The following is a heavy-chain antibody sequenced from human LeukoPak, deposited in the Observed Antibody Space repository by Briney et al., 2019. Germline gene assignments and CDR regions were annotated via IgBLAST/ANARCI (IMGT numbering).Heavy chain of an antibody. Sequence: SETLSLTCTVSDYSINSGYYWDWIRQPPGKGLEWIGYVYYTGSTEYNPSLRSRVTISLEMSKHQFSLNLTSVTAADTAVYYCASNTGTVFDYWGQGALVTVSS. CDR2: VYYTGST. J-gene: IGHJ4*02. V-gene: IGHV4-38-2*02. CDR3: ASNTGTVFDY. CDR1: DYSINSGYY. D-gene: IGHD7-27*01.